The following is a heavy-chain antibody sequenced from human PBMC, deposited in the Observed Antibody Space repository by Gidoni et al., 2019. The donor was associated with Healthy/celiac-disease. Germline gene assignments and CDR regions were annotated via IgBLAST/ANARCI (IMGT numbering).Heavy chain of an antibody. Sequence: KFQGRVTITADESTSTAYMELSSLRSEDTAVYYCARSKHSPDFPTHFDYWGQGTLVTVSS. V-gene: IGHV1-69*01. J-gene: IGHJ4*02. D-gene: IGHD2-15*01. CDR3: ARSKHSPDFPTHFDY.